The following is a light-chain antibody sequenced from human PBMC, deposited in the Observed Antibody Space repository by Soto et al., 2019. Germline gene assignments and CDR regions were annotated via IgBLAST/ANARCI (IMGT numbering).Light chain of an antibody. CDR2: GAS. V-gene: IGKV3-20*01. CDR3: QQYGASPFT. Sequence: EIVLTQSPGTLSLSPGESATLSCKASESIYINSFAWYYQKPGQPPRLLIYGASTRATGIPDRFSGSVSVTDFVLSIDRLEVEDSGIYYCQQYGASPFTFGPGTRVDIK. J-gene: IGKJ3*01. CDR1: ESIYINS.